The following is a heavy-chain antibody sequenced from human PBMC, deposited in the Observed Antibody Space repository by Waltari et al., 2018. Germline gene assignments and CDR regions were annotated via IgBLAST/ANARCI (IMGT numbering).Heavy chain of an antibody. CDR1: GFTFSSYA. D-gene: IGHD3-16*01. CDR3: ARDLGPNLGGDAFDI. J-gene: IGHJ3*02. V-gene: IGHV3-30*01. Sequence: QVQLVESGGGVVQPGRSLRLSCAASGFTFSSYAMHWVRQAPGKGLEWVEVISYDGSNKYYADSGKGRFTISRDNSKNTLYLQMNSLRAEDTAVYYCARDLGPNLGGDAFDIWGQGTMVTVSS. CDR2: ISYDGSNK.